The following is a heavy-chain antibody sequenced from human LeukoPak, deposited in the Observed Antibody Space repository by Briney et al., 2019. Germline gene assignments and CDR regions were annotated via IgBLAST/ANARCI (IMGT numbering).Heavy chain of an antibody. CDR1: GFPFSSYW. V-gene: IGHV3-74*01. J-gene: IGHJ6*02. Sequence: GGSLRLSCAASGFPFSSYWMHWVRQAPGKGLVWVSRINSDGSSTTYADSVKGRFTISRDNAKNTLYLQMNSLRAEDTAVYFCARDYGRSRDYGMDVWGQGTTVTVSS. CDR3: ARDYGRSRDYGMDV. CDR2: INSDGSST. D-gene: IGHD3-10*01.